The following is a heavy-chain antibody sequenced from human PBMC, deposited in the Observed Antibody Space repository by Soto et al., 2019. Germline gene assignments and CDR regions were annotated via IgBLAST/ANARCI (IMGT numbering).Heavy chain of an antibody. CDR3: ARDGGFGELKY. D-gene: IGHD3-10*01. J-gene: IGHJ4*02. V-gene: IGHV1-2*02. CDR2: ISPNSGGT. Sequence: ASVKVSCKASGYTFTGYYIHWVRQAPGQGPEWMGEISPNSGGTKYAQRFQGRVTMTRDTSITTVYMELSNLSPEDTAVYYCARDGGFGELKYWGPGALVTVSS. CDR1: GYTFTGYY.